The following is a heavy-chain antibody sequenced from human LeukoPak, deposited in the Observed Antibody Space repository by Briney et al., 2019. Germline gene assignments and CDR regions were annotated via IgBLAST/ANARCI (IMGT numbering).Heavy chain of an antibody. V-gene: IGHV1-69*01. J-gene: IGHJ6*02. D-gene: IGHD3-22*01. Sequence: KISCKGSGYSFTSYWISWVRQAPGQGLEWMGGIIPIFGTANYAQKFQGRVTITADESTSTAYMELSSLRSEDTAVYYCARGGYYDSSGYSASYYYYGMDVWGQGTTVTVSS. CDR2: IIPIFGTA. CDR3: ARGGYYDSSGYSASYYYYGMDV. CDR1: GYSFTSYW.